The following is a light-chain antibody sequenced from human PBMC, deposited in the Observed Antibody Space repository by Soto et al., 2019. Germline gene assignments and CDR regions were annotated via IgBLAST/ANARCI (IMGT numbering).Light chain of an antibody. V-gene: IGLV1-47*01. Sequence: QLVLTQPPSASGTPGQRVTISCSGSSSNIGSNYVNWYQQLPGTAPKLLIYRNNQRPSGVPDRFTGSKSGTSAALAISGLRSEDEANYYCAAWDDSLSGSWVFGGGTKLTVL. CDR1: SSNIGSNY. CDR2: RNN. CDR3: AAWDDSLSGSWV. J-gene: IGLJ3*02.